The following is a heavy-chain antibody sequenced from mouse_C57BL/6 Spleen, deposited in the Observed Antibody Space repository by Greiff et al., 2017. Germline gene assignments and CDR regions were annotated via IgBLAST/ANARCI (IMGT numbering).Heavy chain of an antibody. V-gene: IGHV1-61*01. CDR2: IYPSDSET. J-gene: IGHJ1*03. Sequence: QVQLQQPGAELVRPGSSVKLSCKASGYTFTSYWMDWVKQRPGQGLEWIGNIYPSDSETHYNQKFKDKATLTVDKSSSTAYMQLSSLTSEDSAVYYCARGGIYDGYYEYFDVWGTGTTVTVSS. D-gene: IGHD2-3*01. CDR3: ARGGIYDGYYEYFDV. CDR1: GYTFTSYW.